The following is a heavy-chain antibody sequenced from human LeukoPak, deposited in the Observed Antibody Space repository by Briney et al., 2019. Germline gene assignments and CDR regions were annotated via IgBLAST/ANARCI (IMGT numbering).Heavy chain of an antibody. Sequence: SVKVSCKASGYTFTSYGITWVRQAPGQGPEWMGWIKAYNGDTNYAQKLQGRVTMTTDTSTSTAYMELSSLRSEDTAVYYCARGLPRHYFDYWGQGTLGTVSS. D-gene: IGHD3/OR15-3a*01. V-gene: IGHV1-18*01. CDR1: GYTFTSYG. CDR3: ARGLPRHYFDY. CDR2: IKAYNGDT. J-gene: IGHJ4*02.